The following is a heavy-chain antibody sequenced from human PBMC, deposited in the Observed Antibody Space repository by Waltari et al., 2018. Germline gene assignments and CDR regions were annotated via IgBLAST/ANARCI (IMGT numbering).Heavy chain of an antibody. J-gene: IGHJ3*02. CDR1: GFIFSSYS. D-gene: IGHD2-15*01. CDR3: TRSLTSGRGAFDI. Sequence: GSLRLSCAASGFIFSSYSINWVRQAPGKGLEWVSYISSSSSAIYYADSVKGRFTISRDNAKNSLYLQMNSLRAEDTAVYYCTRSLTSGRGAFDIWGQGTKVTVSS. V-gene: IGHV3-48*04. CDR2: ISSSSSAI.